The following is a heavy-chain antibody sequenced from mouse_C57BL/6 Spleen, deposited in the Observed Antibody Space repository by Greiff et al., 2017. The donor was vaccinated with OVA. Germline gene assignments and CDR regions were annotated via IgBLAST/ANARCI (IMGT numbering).Heavy chain of an antibody. D-gene: IGHD1-1*01. CDR1: GFNIKDYY. V-gene: IGHV14-2*01. Sequence: VQLQQSGAELVKPGASVKLSCTASGFNIKDYYMHWVKQRTEQGLEWIGRIDPEDGETKYAPKFQGKATITADTSSNTAYLQLSSLTSEDTAVYYGAMAYGSSYYAMDYWGQGTSVTVSA. CDR3: AMAYGSSYYAMDY. CDR2: IDPEDGET. J-gene: IGHJ4*01.